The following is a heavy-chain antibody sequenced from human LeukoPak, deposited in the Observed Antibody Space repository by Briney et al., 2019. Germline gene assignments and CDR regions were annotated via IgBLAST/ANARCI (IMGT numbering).Heavy chain of an antibody. V-gene: IGHV4-34*01. CDR1: GGSFSGYY. J-gene: IGHJ6*03. D-gene: IGHD5-12*01. CDR2: INHSGST. Sequence: SETLSLTCAVYGGSFSGYYWSWIRQPPGKGLEWIGEINHSGSTNYNPSLKSRVTISVDTSKNQFSLKLSSVTAADTAVYYCARWRRKWLRLLNMDVWGKGTTVTVSS. CDR3: ARWRRKWLRLLNMDV.